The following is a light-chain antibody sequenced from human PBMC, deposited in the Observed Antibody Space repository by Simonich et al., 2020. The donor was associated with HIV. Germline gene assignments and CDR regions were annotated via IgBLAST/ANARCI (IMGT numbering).Light chain of an antibody. J-gene: IGKJ4*01. Sequence: EIVMTQSPATLSVSPGERATLSCRASQIVTTNLAWYQQKPGQVPRLLIYGASTRATDIPARFSGSGSGTEFTLTISTMQSEDFAVYYCQQYNNWPLTFGGGTKVEIK. CDR1: QIVTTN. CDR2: GAS. CDR3: QQYNNWPLT. V-gene: IGKV3-15*01.